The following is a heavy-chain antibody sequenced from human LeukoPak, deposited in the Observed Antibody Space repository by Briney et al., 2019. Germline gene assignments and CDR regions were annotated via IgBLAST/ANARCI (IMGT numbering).Heavy chain of an antibody. CDR2: ISGSGGST. Sequence: GGSLRLSCAASGFAFSSYAMSWVRQAPGKGLEWVSAISGSGGSTYYADSVKGRFTISRDNSKNTLYLQMNSLRAEDTAVYYCARSTSTEGDAFDIWGQGTMGTVSS. D-gene: IGHD2-2*01. J-gene: IGHJ3*02. CDR3: ARSTSTEGDAFDI. V-gene: IGHV3-23*01. CDR1: GFAFSSYA.